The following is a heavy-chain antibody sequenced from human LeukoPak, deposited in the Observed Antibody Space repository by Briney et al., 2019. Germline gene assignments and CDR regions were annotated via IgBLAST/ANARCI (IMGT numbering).Heavy chain of an antibody. J-gene: IGHJ4*02. CDR2: IYYSGST. V-gene: IGHV4-31*03. CDR1: GGSVSSGSYY. D-gene: IGHD2-21*02. CDR3: ARGDDLKAFDY. Sequence: SETLSLTCTVSGGSVSSGSYYWSWIRQHPGKGLGWIGYIYYSGSTYYNPSLKSRVTISVDTSKNQFSLKLSSVTAADTAVYYCARGDDLKAFDYWGQGTLVTVSS.